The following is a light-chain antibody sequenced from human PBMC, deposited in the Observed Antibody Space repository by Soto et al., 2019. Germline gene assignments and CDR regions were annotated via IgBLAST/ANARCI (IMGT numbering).Light chain of an antibody. CDR3: QSYDNSLSGYV. CDR1: SSNIGAGYD. V-gene: IGLV1-40*01. J-gene: IGLJ1*01. CDR2: GNS. Sequence: QSVLTQLPSVSGAPGQRVTISCTGSSSNIGAGYDVHWYQQLPGTAPKLLIYGNSNRPSGVPDRISGSKSGTSASLAITGLQAEDEADYYCQSYDNSLSGYVFGTGTKVIVL.